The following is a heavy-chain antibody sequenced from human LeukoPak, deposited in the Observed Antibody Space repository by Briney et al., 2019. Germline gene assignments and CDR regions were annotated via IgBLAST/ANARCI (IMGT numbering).Heavy chain of an antibody. V-gene: IGHV3-9*01. CDR3: ARSGEVLWFGELTFDY. CDR2: ISWNSGSI. Sequence: GGSLRLSCAASGFTFDDYAMHWVRQAPGKGLEWVSGISWNSGSIGYADSVKGRFTISRDNAKNSLYLQMNSLRAEDTAVYYCARSGEVLWFGELTFDYWGQGTLVTVSS. J-gene: IGHJ4*02. D-gene: IGHD3-10*01. CDR1: GFTFDDYA.